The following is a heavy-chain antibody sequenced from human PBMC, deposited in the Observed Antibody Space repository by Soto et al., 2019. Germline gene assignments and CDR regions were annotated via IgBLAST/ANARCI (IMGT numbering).Heavy chain of an antibody. CDR2: ISSGAITI. J-gene: IGHJ4*02. Sequence: PGGSLRLSCAASGFTFSDYYMHWIRQAPGKGLEWVSYISSGAITIYYADSVKGRFTISRDNAKNSLYLQMNSLRAEDTAVYYCAGQYSSSSVEFWGQGTLVTVSS. CDR3: AGQYSSSSVEF. D-gene: IGHD6-6*01. CDR1: GFTFSDYY. V-gene: IGHV3-11*01.